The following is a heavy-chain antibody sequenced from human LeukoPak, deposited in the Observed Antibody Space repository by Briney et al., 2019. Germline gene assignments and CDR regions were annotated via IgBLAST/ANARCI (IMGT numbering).Heavy chain of an antibody. D-gene: IGHD3-22*01. CDR2: IYHDGST. V-gene: IGHV4-61*01. Sequence: SETLSLTCTVSGVSVSSGSYFWSWIRQPPGEGPQWIGYIYHDGSTNYSPSLRSRVSVSVDTSKNQFSLKLSSVTAADTAVYYCARMDSSGYYPVDYWGQGTLVTVSS. CDR3: ARMDSSGYYPVDY. J-gene: IGHJ4*02. CDR1: GVSVSSGSYF.